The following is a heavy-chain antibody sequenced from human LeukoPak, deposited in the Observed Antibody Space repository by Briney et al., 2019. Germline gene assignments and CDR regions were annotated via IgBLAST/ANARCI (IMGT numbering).Heavy chain of an antibody. J-gene: IGHJ3*02. CDR2: IYYSGST. CDR1: GGSISSSSYY. Sequence: TSETLSLTCTVSGGSISSSSYYWGWIRQPPGKGLEWIGSIYYSGSTYYNPSLKSRVTISVDTSKNQFSLKLSSVTAADTAVYYCASSSITIFGVGNDAFDIWGQGTMVTVSS. V-gene: IGHV4-39*01. D-gene: IGHD3-3*01. CDR3: ASSSITIFGVGNDAFDI.